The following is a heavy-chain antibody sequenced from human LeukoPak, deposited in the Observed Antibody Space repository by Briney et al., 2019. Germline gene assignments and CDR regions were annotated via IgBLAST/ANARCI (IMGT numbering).Heavy chain of an antibody. CDR2: ISHSGST. D-gene: IGHD6-13*01. V-gene: IGHV4-59*01. Sequence: SETLSLTCTVSNDSFSSYYWSWIRQPPGKGLEWIGYISHSGSTNYNPSLKSRLTISVGASRNQFFLELSSVTPADTAVYYCTGQGLGSSWFYHGGFYYCDSWGQGTLVTVS. CDR1: NDSFSSYY. J-gene: IGHJ4*02. CDR3: TGQGLGSSWFYHGGFYYCDS.